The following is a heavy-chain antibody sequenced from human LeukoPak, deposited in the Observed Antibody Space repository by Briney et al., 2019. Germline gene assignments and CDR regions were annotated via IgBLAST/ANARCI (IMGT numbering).Heavy chain of an antibody. V-gene: IGHV3-66*01. D-gene: IGHD3-22*01. CDR2: IYSGGST. J-gene: IGHJ4*02. Sequence: GGSLRLSCAASGFTVSSNYMSWVRQAPGKGLEWVSVIYSGGSTYYADSVKGRFTISRDNSKNTLYLQMNSLRAEDTAVYYCAAISYYYDSSGWGQFDYWGQGTLVTVSS. CDR1: GFTVSSNY. CDR3: AAISYYYDSSGWGQFDY.